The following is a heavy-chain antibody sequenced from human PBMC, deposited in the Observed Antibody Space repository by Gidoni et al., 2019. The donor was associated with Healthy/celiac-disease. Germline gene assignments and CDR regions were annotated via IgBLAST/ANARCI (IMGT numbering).Heavy chain of an antibody. V-gene: IGHV3-30-3*01. CDR1: GFTFSSYA. J-gene: IGHJ4*02. D-gene: IGHD2-2*01. Sequence: QVQLVESGGGVVQPGRSLRLSCAASGFTFSSYAMHWVRQAPGKGLEWVAVRSYDGSNKYYADSVKGRFTISRDNSKNTLYLQMNSLRAEDTAVYYCARDRYCSSTSCYAGFDYWGQGTLVTVSS. CDR2: RSYDGSNK. CDR3: ARDRYCSSTSCYAGFDY.